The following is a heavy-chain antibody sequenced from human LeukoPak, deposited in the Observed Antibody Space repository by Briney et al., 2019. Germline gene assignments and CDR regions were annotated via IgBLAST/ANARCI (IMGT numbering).Heavy chain of an antibody. V-gene: IGHV3-64*01. CDR1: GFTFSSYA. CDR3: AKVRDLYSYGHGGFDY. CDR2: ISSNGGST. J-gene: IGHJ4*02. D-gene: IGHD5-18*01. Sequence: PGGSLRLSCAASGFTFSSYAMHWVRQAPGKGLEYVSAISSNGGSTYYANSVKGRFTISRDNSKNTLYLQMGSLRAEDTALYYCAKVRDLYSYGHGGFDYWGQGTLVTVSS.